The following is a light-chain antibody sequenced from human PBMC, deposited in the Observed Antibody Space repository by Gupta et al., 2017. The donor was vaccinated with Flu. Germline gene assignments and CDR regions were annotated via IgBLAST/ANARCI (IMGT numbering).Light chain of an antibody. CDR3: VLYMGGGIWV. Sequence: QTVVTQEPSSSVSPGGTVTLTCGLTSGSVSTSYYPSWYQQTPGQAPRTLIYSTNTRSSGVPARFFGSIVGNKAALTITGAQADDDSDYYCVLYMGGGIWVFGGGTKLTVL. CDR1: SGSVSTSYY. CDR2: STN. V-gene: IGLV8-61*01. J-gene: IGLJ3*02.